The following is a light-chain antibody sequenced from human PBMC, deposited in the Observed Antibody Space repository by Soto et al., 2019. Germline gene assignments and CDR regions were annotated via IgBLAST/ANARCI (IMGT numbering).Light chain of an antibody. CDR3: SSFTSAYTFV. J-gene: IGLJ1*01. V-gene: IGLV2-14*01. CDR1: SSDVGGYNY. CDR2: EVS. Sequence: QSALAQPASVSGSPGQPIAISCTGTSSDVGGYNYVSWYQQHPGKAPKLLISEVSIRPSGVSDRFSGSKSGNTASLTISGLQTEDEADYYCSSFTSAYTFVFGSGTKLTVL.